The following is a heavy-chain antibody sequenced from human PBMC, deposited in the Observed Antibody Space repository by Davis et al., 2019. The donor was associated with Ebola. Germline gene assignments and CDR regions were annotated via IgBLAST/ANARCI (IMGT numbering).Heavy chain of an antibody. CDR1: GYTFTSYG. CDR2: MNPNSGNT. CDR3: ARAVRGTYDP. J-gene: IGHJ5*02. Sequence: ASVKVSCKASGYTFTSYGISWVRQAPGQGLEWMGWMNPNSGNTGYTQKFQGRVTMTRDTSISTAYMELNSLRSEDTAMYYCARAVRGTYDPWGQGTLVTVSS. V-gene: IGHV1-8*02. D-gene: IGHD1-26*01.